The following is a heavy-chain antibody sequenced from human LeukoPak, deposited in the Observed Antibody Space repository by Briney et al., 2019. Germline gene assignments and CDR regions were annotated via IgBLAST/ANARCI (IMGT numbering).Heavy chain of an antibody. CDR3: ARFYSNFENWFDP. CDR2: INHSGST. Sequence: PSETLSLTCAVYGGSFSGHYWSWIRQPPGKGLEWIGEINHSGSTNYNPSLKSRVTISVDTSKNQFSLKLSSVTAADTAVYYCARFYSNFENWFDPWGQGTLVTVSS. J-gene: IGHJ5*02. V-gene: IGHV4-34*01. CDR1: GGSFSGHY. D-gene: IGHD4-11*01.